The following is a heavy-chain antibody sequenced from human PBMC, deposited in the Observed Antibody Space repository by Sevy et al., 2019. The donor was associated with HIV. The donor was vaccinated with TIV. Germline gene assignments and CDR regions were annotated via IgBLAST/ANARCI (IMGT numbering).Heavy chain of an antibody. D-gene: IGHD3-10*01. CDR2: ISGLSNYI. V-gene: IGHV3-21*01. CDR1: GFAFSDYS. J-gene: IGHJ3*01. CDR3: ARRGPSAVHDAFDF. Sequence: GSLRLSCAASGFAFSDYSMNWVRQAPGKGLEWVSFISGLSNYIYYADSMRGRFTISRDNAKNSLFLQMNSLRAEDTAVYYCARRGPSAVHDAFDFWGQGTMVTVSS.